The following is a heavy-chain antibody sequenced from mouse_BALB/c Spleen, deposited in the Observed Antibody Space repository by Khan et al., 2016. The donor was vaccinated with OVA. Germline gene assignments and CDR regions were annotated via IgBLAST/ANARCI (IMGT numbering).Heavy chain of an antibody. Sequence: QVQLQQSGAELAKPGASVKMSCKASGYTFTSHWMHWVKQRPGQGLEWIGYINPSTGYTEYNQKFKDKATLTADKSSSTAYMQLSSLTSEDSAVYYCASSYYYGSSYYAMDYWGQGTSVTVSS. CDR3: ASSYYYGSSYYAMDY. J-gene: IGHJ4*01. D-gene: IGHD1-1*01. CDR1: GYTFTSHW. CDR2: INPSTGYT. V-gene: IGHV1-7*01.